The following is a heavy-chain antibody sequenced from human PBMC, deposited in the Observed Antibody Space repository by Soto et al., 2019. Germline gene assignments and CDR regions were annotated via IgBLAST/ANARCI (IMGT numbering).Heavy chain of an antibody. V-gene: IGHV3-48*01. CDR2: ITSSSRSI. CDR1: GFPFSTYD. J-gene: IGHJ3*01. CDR3: VRDSCGGDCYDPDAFDV. D-gene: IGHD2-21*02. Sequence: EVQLVESGGGLVQPGGSLRLSCAASGFPFSTYDMNWVRQAPGKGLQWVAYITSSSRSISYVDSVKGRFTISRDNANNSLSLQMNSLRVEDTAVYYCVRDSCGGDCYDPDAFDVWGLGTMITVS.